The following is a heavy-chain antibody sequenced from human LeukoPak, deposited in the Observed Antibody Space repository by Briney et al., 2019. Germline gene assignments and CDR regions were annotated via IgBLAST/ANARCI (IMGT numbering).Heavy chain of an antibody. CDR2: MNPNSGNT. V-gene: IGHV1-8*01. D-gene: IGHD5-18*01. CDR1: GYTFTSYD. J-gene: IGHJ3*02. CDR3: AILLGYSYGVDAFDI. Sequence: ASVKVSCKASGYTFTSYDINWVRQATGQGLEWMGWMNPNSGNTGYAQKFQGRVPMTRNTSISTAYMELSSLRSEDTAVYYCAILLGYSYGVDAFDIWGQGTMVTVSS.